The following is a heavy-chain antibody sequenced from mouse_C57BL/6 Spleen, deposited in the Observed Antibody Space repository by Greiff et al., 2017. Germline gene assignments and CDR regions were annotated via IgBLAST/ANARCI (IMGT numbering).Heavy chain of an antibody. CDR2: INPNNGGT. J-gene: IGHJ3*01. Sequence: VQLQQSGPELVKPGASVKISCKASGYTFTDYYMNWVKQSHGKSLEWIGDINPNNGGTSYNQKFKGKATLTVDKSSSTAYMELRSLTSEDSAVYYCAPSVAQYWGQGTLVTVSA. V-gene: IGHV1-26*01. CDR3: APSVAQY. D-gene: IGHD1-1*01. CDR1: GYTFTDYY.